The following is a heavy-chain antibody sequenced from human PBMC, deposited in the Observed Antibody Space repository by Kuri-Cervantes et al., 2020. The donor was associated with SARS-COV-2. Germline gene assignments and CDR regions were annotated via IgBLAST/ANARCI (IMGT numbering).Heavy chain of an antibody. D-gene: IGHD6-19*01. V-gene: IGHV3-23*01. Sequence: GESLKISCAGSGFTFSSYSMNWVRQAPGKGLEWVSDISVSGGDTHYADSVRGRFTISRDNSKNTLYLQVNSLRAEDTAVYFCAKVNGILGSAWYGRAHFDYWGQGTLVTVSS. CDR1: GFTFSSYS. J-gene: IGHJ4*02. CDR2: ISVSGGDT. CDR3: AKVNGILGSAWYGRAHFDY.